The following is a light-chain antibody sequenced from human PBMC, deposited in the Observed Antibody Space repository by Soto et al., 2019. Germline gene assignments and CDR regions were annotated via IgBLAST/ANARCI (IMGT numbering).Light chain of an antibody. CDR2: NVS. V-gene: IGLV2-11*01. J-gene: IGLJ3*02. CDR3: CSYEGSYNWL. CDR1: TTNVATYNY. Sequence: QSVLTQPLSVSGSPGQSVTISCTGTTTNVATYNYVSWYQHHPGKAPKLILYNVSERPSGVSDRFSGSKSGNAASLTISGLQADDEADYYCCSYEGSYNWLFGGGTKVTVL.